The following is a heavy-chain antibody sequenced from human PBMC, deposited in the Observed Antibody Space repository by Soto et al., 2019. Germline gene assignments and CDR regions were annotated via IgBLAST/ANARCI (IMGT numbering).Heavy chain of an antibody. CDR2: INSDGTTT. D-gene: IGHD6-13*01. CDR1: GFTFSRNW. V-gene: IGHV3-74*01. J-gene: IGHJ5*02. CDR3: ATVGTGSYNWFDP. Sequence: GGSLRLSCAASGFTFSRNWMHWVRQAPGKGLVWLSRINSDGTTTTYADSVKGRFTISRDNPKNTVYLQINNLRADDTAVYYCATVGTGSYNWFDPWGQGTLVTVSS.